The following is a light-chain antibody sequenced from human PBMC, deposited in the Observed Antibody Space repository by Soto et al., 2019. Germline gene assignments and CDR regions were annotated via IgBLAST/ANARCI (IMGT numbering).Light chain of an antibody. CDR1: QGISSY. CDR3: QQLDSYPVT. V-gene: IGKV1-9*01. J-gene: IGKJ4*01. CDR2: TAS. Sequence: DIQLTQSPSFLSASVGDRVTITCRASQGISSYLAWYQQKPGKAPNLLIYTASILQSGVPSRFSGSGSGTEFTLTISSLQPEDFATYYCQQLDSYPVTFGGGTKVEIK.